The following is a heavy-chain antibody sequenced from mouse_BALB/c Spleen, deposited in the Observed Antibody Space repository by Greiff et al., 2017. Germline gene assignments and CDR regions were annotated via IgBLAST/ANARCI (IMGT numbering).Heavy chain of an antibody. J-gene: IGHJ4*01. CDR2: ISDGGSYT. CDR3: ARDVSDYAYAMDY. Sequence: EVMLVESGGGLVKPGGSLKLSCAASGFTFSDYYMYWVRQTPEKRLEWVATISDGGSYTYYPDSVKGRFTISRDNAKNNLYLQMSSLKSEDTAMYYCARDVSDYAYAMDYWGQGTSVTVSS. CDR1: GFTFSDYY. D-gene: IGHD2-4*01. V-gene: IGHV5-4*02.